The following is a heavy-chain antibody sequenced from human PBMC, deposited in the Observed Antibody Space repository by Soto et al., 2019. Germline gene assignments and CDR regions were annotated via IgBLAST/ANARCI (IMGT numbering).Heavy chain of an antibody. J-gene: IGHJ5*02. CDR3: ARDPGRTVTSIWFDP. CDR1: GFTFSSYS. CDR2: ISSSSSTI. Sequence: PGGSLRLSCTASGFTFSSYSMNWVRQAPGKGLEWVSYISSSSSTIYYADSVKGRFTLSRDNAKNSLYLQMNSLRAEDTAVYYCARDPGRTVTSIWFDPWGQGTLVTVS. D-gene: IGHD4-4*01. V-gene: IGHV3-48*01.